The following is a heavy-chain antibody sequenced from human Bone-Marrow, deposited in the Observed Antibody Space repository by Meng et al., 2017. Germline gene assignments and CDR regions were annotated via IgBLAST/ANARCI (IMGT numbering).Heavy chain of an antibody. V-gene: IGHV4-34*01. CDR3: ARGRDGYALGAYFQH. CDR1: GGSFRGYY. CDR2: INHSGST. D-gene: IGHD5-24*01. Sequence: RRCGTDLLSPSRSLSLPCAVYGGSFRGYYWSWIRQPPGKGLEWIGEINHSGSTNYNPSLKSRVTISVDTSKNQFSLKLSSVTAADTAVYYCARGRDGYALGAYFQHWGQGTLVTVSS. J-gene: IGHJ1*01.